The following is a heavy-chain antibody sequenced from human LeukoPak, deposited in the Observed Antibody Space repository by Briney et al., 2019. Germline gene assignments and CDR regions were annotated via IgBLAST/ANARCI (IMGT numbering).Heavy chain of an antibody. CDR3: ARGLPASLIPPYYYYMDV. CDR1: GYTFTSYG. CDR2: ISAYNGNT. Sequence: ASVKVSCKASGYTFTSYGISWVRQAPGQGLEWMGWISAYNGNTNYAQKLQGRVTMTTDTSTSTAYMELRSLRSEDTAVYYCARGLPASLIPPYYYYMDVWGKGTTVTISS. D-gene: IGHD2-21*01. J-gene: IGHJ6*03. V-gene: IGHV1-18*01.